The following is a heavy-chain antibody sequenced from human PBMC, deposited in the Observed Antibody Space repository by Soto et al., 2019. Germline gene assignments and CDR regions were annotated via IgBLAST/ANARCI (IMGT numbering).Heavy chain of an antibody. CDR2: INPKTGDT. CDR3: ARSSGSYSYYGMDV. CDR1: GYTLTDYY. V-gene: IGHV1-2*02. J-gene: IGHJ6*02. Sequence: QVQLAQSGAEVNKPGASVKFSCKASGYTLTDYYIHWVRQAPGRGLEWMGWINPKTGDTYSAQNFQGRVTTTRDTSIDTGYMELSRLQSDDTAVYYCARSSGSYSYYGMDVWGQGTTLTVSS. D-gene: IGHD1-26*01.